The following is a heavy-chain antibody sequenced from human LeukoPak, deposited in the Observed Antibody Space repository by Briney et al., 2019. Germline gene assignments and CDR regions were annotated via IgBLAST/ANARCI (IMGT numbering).Heavy chain of an antibody. CDR3: AREFMYYDSSGYYDC. Sequence: SETLSLTCSISGDSISTYYWSWIRQPPGKGLEWIGEINHSGSTNYNPSLKSRVTISVDTSKNQFSLKLSSVTAADTAVYYCAREFMYYDSSGYYDCWGQGTLVTVSS. J-gene: IGHJ4*02. V-gene: IGHV4-59*01. CDR2: INHSGST. CDR1: GDSISTYY. D-gene: IGHD3-22*01.